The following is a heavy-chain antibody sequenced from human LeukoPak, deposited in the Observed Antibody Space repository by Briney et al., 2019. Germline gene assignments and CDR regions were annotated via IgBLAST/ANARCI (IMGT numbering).Heavy chain of an antibody. V-gene: IGHV5-51*01. CDR1: GYSFTSYW. J-gene: IGHJ5*02. CDR2: IYPGDSDT. Sequence: GESLKISCKGSGYSFTSYWIGWVRQMPGKGLEWMGIIYPGDSDTRYSPSFQGQVTISADKSISTAYLQWSSLKASGTAMYYCARRGIGITGTLYHWFDPWGQGTLVTVSS. D-gene: IGHD1-7*01. CDR3: ARRGIGITGTLYHWFDP.